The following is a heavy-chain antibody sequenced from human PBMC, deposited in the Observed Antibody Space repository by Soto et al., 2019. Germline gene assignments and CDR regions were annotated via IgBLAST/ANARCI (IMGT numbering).Heavy chain of an antibody. CDR2: IWNTGSDK. V-gene: IGHV3-33*06. D-gene: IGHD3-3*02. CDR1: GFTFSSYG. J-gene: IGHJ4*02. CDR3: AKKGLAILGAKIEY. Sequence: PGGSLRLSCAASGFTFSSYGMHWVRQAPGKGLEWVAIIWNTGSDKYYADSVKGRFTISRDNSKNTLYLQMSSLRVEDTAVYYCAKKGLAILGAKIEYWGQGTLVTVSS.